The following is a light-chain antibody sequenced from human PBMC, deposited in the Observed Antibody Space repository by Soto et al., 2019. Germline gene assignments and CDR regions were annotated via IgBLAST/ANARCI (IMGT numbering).Light chain of an antibody. Sequence: EIVMTQSPATLSLSPGERATLSCRASQSVSSNLAWYQQKPAQAPRLLIYGASTRATGIPARFSGSGSGTEFTLTIRSLQYEDVAVYYCQQYNKWPPVTFGQGTKLEIK. CDR3: QQYNKWPPVT. CDR2: GAS. CDR1: QSVSSN. V-gene: IGKV3-15*01. J-gene: IGKJ2*01.